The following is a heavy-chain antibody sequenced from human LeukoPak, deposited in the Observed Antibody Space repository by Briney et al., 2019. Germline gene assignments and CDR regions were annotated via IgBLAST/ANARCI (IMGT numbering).Heavy chain of an antibody. Sequence: SQTLSPTCTVSGGSISSGGYYWSWIRQHPGKGLEWIGYIYYSGSTYYNPSLKSRVTISVDTSKNQFSLKLSSVTAADTAVYYCARGAIAASTNWFDPWGQGTLVTVSS. V-gene: IGHV4-31*03. D-gene: IGHD6-13*01. CDR1: GGSISSGGYY. J-gene: IGHJ5*02. CDR3: ARGAIAASTNWFDP. CDR2: IYYSGST.